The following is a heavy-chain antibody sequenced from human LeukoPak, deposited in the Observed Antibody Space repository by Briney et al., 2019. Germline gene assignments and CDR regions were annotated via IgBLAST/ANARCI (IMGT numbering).Heavy chain of an antibody. CDR3: AKDCYYDSSGYYYFDY. CDR1: GFTFSSYA. Sequence: GGSLRLSCAASGFTFSSYAMRWVRQAPGKGLEWVSAISGSGGSTYYADSVKGRFTISRDNPKNTLYLQMNSLRAQSMAVYYCAKDCYYDSSGYYYFDYWGQGTLVTVSS. J-gene: IGHJ4*02. D-gene: IGHD3-22*01. V-gene: IGHV3-23*01. CDR2: ISGSGGST.